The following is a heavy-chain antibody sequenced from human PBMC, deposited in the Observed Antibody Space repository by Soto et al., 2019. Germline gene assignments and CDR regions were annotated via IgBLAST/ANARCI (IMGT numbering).Heavy chain of an antibody. Sequence: ASVKVSCKASGGTFSSYPISWVRQAPGQGLEWMGGIIPIFGNTNYAQKLQGRVTMTTDTSTSTAYMELRSLRSDDTAVYYCARDILTGGYFDYWGQGTLVTVS. J-gene: IGHJ4*02. CDR3: ARDILTGGYFDY. V-gene: IGHV1-18*01. CDR2: IIPIFGNT. CDR1: GGTFSSYP. D-gene: IGHD3-9*01.